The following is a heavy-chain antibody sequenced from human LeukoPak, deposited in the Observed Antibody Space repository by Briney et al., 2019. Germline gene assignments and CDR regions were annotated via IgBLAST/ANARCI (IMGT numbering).Heavy chain of an antibody. Sequence: SETLSLTCAVYGGSFSGYYWSWIRQPPGKGLEWIGGINHSGSTNYNPSLKSRVTISVDTSKNQFSLKLSSVTAADTAVYYCASLVEMATSYYFDYWGQGTLVTVSS. J-gene: IGHJ4*02. CDR2: INHSGST. CDR3: ASLVEMATSYYFDY. CDR1: GGSFSGYY. D-gene: IGHD5-24*01. V-gene: IGHV4-34*01.